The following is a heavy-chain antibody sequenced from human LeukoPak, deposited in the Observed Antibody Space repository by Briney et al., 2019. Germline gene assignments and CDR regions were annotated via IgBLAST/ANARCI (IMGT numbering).Heavy chain of an antibody. D-gene: IGHD6-19*01. CDR1: GYTFTGYY. Sequence: ASVKVSCKASGYTFTGYYMHWVRQATGQGLEWMGWMNPNSGNTGYAQKFQGRVTMTRNTSISTAYMELSSLRSEDTAVYYCARAVAGTYSLNYWGQGTLVTVSS. J-gene: IGHJ4*02. CDR3: ARAVAGTYSLNY. V-gene: IGHV1-8*02. CDR2: MNPNSGNT.